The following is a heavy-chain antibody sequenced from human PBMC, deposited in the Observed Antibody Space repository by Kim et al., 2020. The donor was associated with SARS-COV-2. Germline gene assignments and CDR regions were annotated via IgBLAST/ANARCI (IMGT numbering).Heavy chain of an antibody. V-gene: IGHV3-23*01. Sequence: GGSLRLSCVASGFNFGTYAMLWVRQAPGKGLEWVSRIGSTSENIFYADSVKGRVTTSRDNSKNTVFLHLNSLRDEDKAIYYCVKGRSTVPGSKDLDYWGQETLVTVSS. CDR3: VKGRSTVPGSKDLDY. D-gene: IGHD6-19*01. CDR1: GFNFGTYA. J-gene: IGHJ4*02. CDR2: IGSTSENI.